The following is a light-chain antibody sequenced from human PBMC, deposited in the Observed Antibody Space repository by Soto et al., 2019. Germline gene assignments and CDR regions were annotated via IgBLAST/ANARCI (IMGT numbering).Light chain of an antibody. CDR2: GAS. Sequence: EIVMTQSPATLSVSPGERATLSCRASQSVSSNLAWYQQKPGQAPRLLIYGASTRATGIPARCSGSGSGTEFTLTISSLQSEDFAVYYCQQYNNWPHAFGQGTKVEIK. J-gene: IGKJ1*01. CDR3: QQYNNWPHA. CDR1: QSVSSN. V-gene: IGKV3-15*01.